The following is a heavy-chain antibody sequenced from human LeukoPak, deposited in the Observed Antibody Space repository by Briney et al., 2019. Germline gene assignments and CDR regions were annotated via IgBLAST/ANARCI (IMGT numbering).Heavy chain of an antibody. CDR1: GYSFTSYW. D-gene: IGHD1-26*01. V-gene: IGHV5-51*01. CDR2: IYPGDSDT. J-gene: IGHJ4*02. Sequence: GESLKISCKGSGYSFTSYWIGWVRQMPGKGLEWMGIIYPGDSDTRYSPSFQGQVTISADKSISTAYLQWSSLKASDTAMYYCASCVPVGATGWTYFDYWGQGTLVTVSS. CDR3: ASCVPVGATGWTYFDY.